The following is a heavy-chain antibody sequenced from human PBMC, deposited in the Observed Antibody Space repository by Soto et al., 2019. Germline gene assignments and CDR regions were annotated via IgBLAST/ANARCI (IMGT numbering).Heavy chain of an antibody. Sequence: ASVKVSCRASGYTFNRYYMHWVRQAPGPGLEWMGWISPHTGGTTYAQKFQGRVTMTRDTSVSTAFMELSRLGSDDTAVYYCARACQMFINPYYYPMYVWGQGTTVTVSS. CDR3: ARACQMFINPYYYPMYV. V-gene: IGHV1-2*02. D-gene: IGHD3-10*01. CDR1: GYTFNRYY. J-gene: IGHJ6*02. CDR2: ISPHTGGT.